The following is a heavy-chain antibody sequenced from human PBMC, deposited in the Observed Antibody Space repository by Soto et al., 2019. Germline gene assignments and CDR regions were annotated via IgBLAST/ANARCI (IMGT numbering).Heavy chain of an antibody. J-gene: IGHJ6*01. CDR1: GFTFSSYG. CDR3: AKGWFPTTVTTNGMDV. D-gene: IGHD4-17*01. CDR2: ISYDGSNK. Sequence: QVQLVESGGGVVQPGRTLRLSCAASGFTFSSYGMHWVRQAPGKGLAWVADISYDGSNKYYAESVKGRINISRDNSKHTKNLNMNSRTTEDTAVYYCAKGWFPTTVTTNGMDVCGQGTTVTVSS. V-gene: IGHV3-30*18.